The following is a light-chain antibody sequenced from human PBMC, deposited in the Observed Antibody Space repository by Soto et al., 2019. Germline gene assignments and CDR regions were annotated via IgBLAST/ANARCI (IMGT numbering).Light chain of an antibody. V-gene: IGKV3-11*01. CDR2: DAS. J-gene: IGKJ1*01. Sequence: DILLTQSPSSLSLSAGERVTLTCRASQSVSSDLTWYQQKPGQTPRLLIYDASNRATGVPSRFSGSGSGTDFPITISRQEPEDFAVYYFQQSANRPRTFGQGTKVEIK. CDR3: QQSANRPRT. CDR1: QSVSSD.